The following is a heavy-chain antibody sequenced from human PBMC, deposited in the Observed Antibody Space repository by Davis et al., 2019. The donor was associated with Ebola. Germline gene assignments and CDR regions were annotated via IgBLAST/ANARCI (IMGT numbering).Heavy chain of an antibody. CDR1: GYSFTNYW. J-gene: IGHJ5*02. CDR3: ARSTVGGKSGRWFDP. CDR2: IYPGDSDI. V-gene: IGHV5-51*01. D-gene: IGHD4-23*01. Sequence: GESLKISCKGSGYSFTNYWIGWVRQMPGKGLEWLGIIYPGDSDIRYSPSFQGQVTISADKSTSTAYLQWSSLKAPDTAMYYCARSTVGGKSGRWFDPWGQGSLVTVSS.